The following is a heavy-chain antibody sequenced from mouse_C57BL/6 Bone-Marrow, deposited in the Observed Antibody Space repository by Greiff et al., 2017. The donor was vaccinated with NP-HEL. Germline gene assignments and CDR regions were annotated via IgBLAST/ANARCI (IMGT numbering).Heavy chain of an antibody. CDR3: ARRGLYDGYYDY. V-gene: IGHV1-64*01. D-gene: IGHD2-3*01. J-gene: IGHJ2*01. CDR2: IHPNSGST. Sequence: VQLQQPGAELVKPGASVKLSCKASGYTFTSYWMHWVKQRPGQGLEWIGMIHPNSGSTNYNEKFKSKATLTVDKSSSTAYMQRSSQTSEDSAVYYCARRGLYDGYYDYWGKGTTRTVSS. CDR1: GYTFTSYW.